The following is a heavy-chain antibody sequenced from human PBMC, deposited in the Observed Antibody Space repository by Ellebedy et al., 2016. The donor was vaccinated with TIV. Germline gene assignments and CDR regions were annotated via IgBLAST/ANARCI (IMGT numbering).Heavy chain of an antibody. CDR1: GFTFSSYV. CDR3: ANTPYGSGDFTGY. CDR2: ISGSGIST. J-gene: IGHJ4*02. Sequence: GESLKISXAASGFTFSSYVMSWVRQAPGEGLEWVSAISGSGISTYYADSVKGRFTISRDNSKNTLYLQMNSLRAEDTAVYYCANTPYGSGDFTGYWGQGTLVTVSS. D-gene: IGHD3-10*01. V-gene: IGHV3-23*01.